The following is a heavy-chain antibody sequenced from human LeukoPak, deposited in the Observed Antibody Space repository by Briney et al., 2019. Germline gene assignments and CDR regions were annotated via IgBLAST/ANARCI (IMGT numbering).Heavy chain of an antibody. CDR3: ARDPRIEAAGPEYFQH. CDR1: GYTFNSYG. CDR2: ISTYKGNT. D-gene: IGHD6-13*01. V-gene: IGHV1-18*01. J-gene: IGHJ1*01. Sequence: ASVKVSCKASGYTFNSYGISWVRQAPGQGLEWMGWISTYKGNTNYAQRLQGRVTMTRDTSTNTAYMDLRSLRADDTAVYYCARDPRIEAAGPEYFQHWGQGTLVTVSS.